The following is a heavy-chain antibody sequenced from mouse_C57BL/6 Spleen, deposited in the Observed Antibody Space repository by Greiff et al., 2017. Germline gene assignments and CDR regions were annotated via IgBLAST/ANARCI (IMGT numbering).Heavy chain of an antibody. CDR1: GYSITSGYD. Sequence: EVKVEESGPGMVKPSQSLSLTCTVTGYSITSGYDWHWIRHFPGNKLEWMGYISYSGSTNYNPSLKSRISITHDTSKNHFFLKLNSVTTEDTATYYCARERESEGWYFDVWGTGTTVTVSS. CDR3: ARERESEGWYFDV. CDR2: ISYSGST. V-gene: IGHV3-1*01. J-gene: IGHJ1*03.